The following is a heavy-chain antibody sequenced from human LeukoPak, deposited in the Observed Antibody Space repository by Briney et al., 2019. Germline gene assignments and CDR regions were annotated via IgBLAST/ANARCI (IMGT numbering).Heavy chain of an antibody. V-gene: IGHV4-34*01. CDR2: INHSGST. CDR3: AKDRGPITDY. J-gene: IGHJ4*02. D-gene: IGHD5-12*01. CDR1: GGSFSGYY. Sequence: SETLSLTCTVYGGSFSGYYWSWIRQPPGKGLEWIGEINHSGSTNYNPSLKSRVTISVDTSKNQFSLKLSSVTAADTAVYYCAKDRGPITDYWGQGTPVTVSS.